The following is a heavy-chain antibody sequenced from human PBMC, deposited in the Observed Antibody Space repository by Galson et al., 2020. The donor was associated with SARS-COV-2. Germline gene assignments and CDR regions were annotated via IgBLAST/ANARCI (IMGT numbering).Heavy chain of an antibody. CDR2: ISAYNGNR. J-gene: IGHJ4*02. V-gene: IGHV1-18*04. Sequence: ASVKVSCKASGYTLTDYGTSWVRQAPGQGLEWMGWISAYNGNRNYGQQFQGRVTMTTDTSTSTVYMELRSLKSDDTAVYYCARDRDCYYGDRHLDYWGQGTLVTVSS. CDR1: GYTLTDYG. D-gene: IGHD4-17*01. CDR3: ARDRDCYYGDRHLDY.